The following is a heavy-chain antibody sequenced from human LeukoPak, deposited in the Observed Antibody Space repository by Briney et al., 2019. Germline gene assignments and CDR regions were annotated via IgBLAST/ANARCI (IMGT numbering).Heavy chain of an antibody. CDR2: INHSGST. CDR3: ARGLGYVWGSYRYNRGYYFDY. CDR1: GGSFSGYY. V-gene: IGHV4-34*01. J-gene: IGHJ4*02. Sequence: SETLSLTCAVYGGSFSGYYWSWIRQPPGKGPEWIGEINHSGSTNYNPSLKSRVTISVDTSKNQFSLKLSSVTAADTAVYYCARGLGYVWGSYRYNRGYYFDYWGQGTLVTVSS. D-gene: IGHD3-16*02.